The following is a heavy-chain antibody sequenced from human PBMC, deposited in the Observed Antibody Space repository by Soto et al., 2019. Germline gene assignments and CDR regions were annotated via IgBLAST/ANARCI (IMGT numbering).Heavy chain of an antibody. Sequence: SETLSLTCTVSGGSISSYYWSWIRQPAGKGLEWIGRIYTSGSTNYNPSLKSRVTMSVDTSKNQFSLKLSSVTAADTAVYYCANSSSSGNWFDPWGQGALVTVSS. J-gene: IGHJ5*02. V-gene: IGHV4-4*07. D-gene: IGHD6-6*01. CDR3: ANSSSSGNWFDP. CDR1: GGSISSYY. CDR2: IYTSGST.